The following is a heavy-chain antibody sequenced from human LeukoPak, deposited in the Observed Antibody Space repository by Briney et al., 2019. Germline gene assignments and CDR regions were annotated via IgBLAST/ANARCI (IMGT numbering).Heavy chain of an antibody. CDR1: GFIFSDYY. J-gene: IGHJ4*02. CDR3: VRDDGHHWFDF. CDR2: ISSSGTPK. V-gene: IGHV3-11*01. Sequence: GGSLRLSCGASGFIFSDYYKSWIRQAPEKGLEWISYISSSGTPKYYADSVKGRFTISRDNAKKSLFLQMNSLRDEDTAVYYCVRDDGHHWFDFWGQGTLVTVSS. D-gene: IGHD1-1*01.